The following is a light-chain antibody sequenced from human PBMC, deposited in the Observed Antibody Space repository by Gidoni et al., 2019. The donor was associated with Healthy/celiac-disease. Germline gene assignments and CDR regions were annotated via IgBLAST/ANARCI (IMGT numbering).Light chain of an antibody. CDR2: GAS. V-gene: IGKV3-20*01. CDR1: QAVSNSY. J-gene: IGKJ1*01. CDR3: QQYGSSSGA. Sequence: ESVLTQSPGTRSLSPGERATLSCRASQAVSNSYLAWYVQKPGQAPRLLIYGASNRATGTPDRVSGSGSGTDFTLTISRLEPEDFATYYCQQYGSSSGAFGQGTKVEIK.